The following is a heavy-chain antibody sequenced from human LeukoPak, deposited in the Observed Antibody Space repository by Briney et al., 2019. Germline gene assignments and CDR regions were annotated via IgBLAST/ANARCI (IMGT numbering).Heavy chain of an antibody. CDR1: GGSISSGSYY. V-gene: IGHV4-61*02. J-gene: IGHJ6*03. CDR2: IYTSGST. CDR3: ARVRYYYYYMDV. D-gene: IGHD4/OR15-4a*01. Sequence: PSQTLSLTCTVSGGSISSGSYYWSWIRQPAGKGLEWIGRIYTSGSTNYNPSLKSRFTISVDTSKNQFSLKLSSVTAADTAVYYCARVRYYYYYMDVWGKGTTVTVSS.